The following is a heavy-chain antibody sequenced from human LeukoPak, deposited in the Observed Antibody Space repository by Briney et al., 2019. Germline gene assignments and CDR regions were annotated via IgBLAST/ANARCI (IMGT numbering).Heavy chain of an antibody. CDR2: ISGSGGST. Sequence: GGSLRLSCAASGFTFSSYAMSWVRQAPGKGLEWVSAISGSGGSTYYADSVKGRFTISRDNSKNTLYLQMHSLRAEDTAEYCCAKDMAQTDVVVVGATPGLFDPWGQGPLVTVSS. J-gene: IGHJ5*02. CDR1: GFTFSSYA. CDR3: AKDMAQTDVVVVGATPGLFDP. V-gene: IGHV3-23*01. D-gene: IGHD2-15*01.